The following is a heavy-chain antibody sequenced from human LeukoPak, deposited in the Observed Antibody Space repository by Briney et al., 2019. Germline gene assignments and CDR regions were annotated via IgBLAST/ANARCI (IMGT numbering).Heavy chain of an antibody. CDR3: ARLAGGSYSDY. CDR1: GFTFSSYA. Sequence: PGGSLRLSCAASGFTFSSYAMSWVRQAPGKGLEWVSAISGSGGSPYYADSVKGRFTISRDNSKNTLYLQMGSLRAEDMAVYYCARLAGGSYSDYWGQGTLATVSS. V-gene: IGHV3-23*01. D-gene: IGHD1-26*01. J-gene: IGHJ4*02. CDR2: ISGSGGSP.